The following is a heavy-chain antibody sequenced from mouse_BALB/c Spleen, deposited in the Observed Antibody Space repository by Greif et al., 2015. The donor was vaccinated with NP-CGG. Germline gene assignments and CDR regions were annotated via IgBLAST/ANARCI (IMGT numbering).Heavy chain of an antibody. D-gene: IGHD1-1*01. Sequence: VMLVESGPGLVQPSQSLSITCTVSGFSLTSYGVHWVRQSPGKGLEWLGVIWSGGSTDYNAAFISRLSISKDNSKSQVFFKMNSLQADDTAIYYCARNWEFDGSSYWYFDVWGAGTTVTVSS. V-gene: IGHV2-4-1*01. CDR2: IWSGGST. CDR1: GFSLTSYG. J-gene: IGHJ1*01. CDR3: ARNWEFDGSSYWYFDV.